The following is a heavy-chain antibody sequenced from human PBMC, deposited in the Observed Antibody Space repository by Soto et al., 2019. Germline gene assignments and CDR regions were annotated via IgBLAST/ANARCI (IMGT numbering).Heavy chain of an antibody. D-gene: IGHD3-9*01. Sequence: QVQLVESGGGVVQPGRSLRLSCAASGFTFSSYGMHWVRQAPGKGLERVAVIWYDGSNKYYADSVKGRFTISRDNSKNTLYLQMNSLRAEHTAVYYCAREEGDDILTGYYSLNWFDPWGQGTLVTVSS. J-gene: IGHJ5*02. CDR1: GFTFSSYG. CDR3: AREEGDDILTGYYSLNWFDP. CDR2: IWYDGSNK. V-gene: IGHV3-33*01.